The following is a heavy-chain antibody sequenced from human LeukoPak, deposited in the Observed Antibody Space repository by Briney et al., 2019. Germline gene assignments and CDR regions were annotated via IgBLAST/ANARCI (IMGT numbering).Heavy chain of an antibody. CDR1: GGSISSSSYY. CDR2: IYYSGST. J-gene: IGHJ4*02. CDR3: ARHLRLGYYFDY. V-gene: IGHV4-39*01. Sequence: PSETLSLTCTVSGGSISSSSYYWGWIRQPPGKGLEWIGSIYYSGSTYYNPSLESRVTISVDTSKNQFSLKLSSVTAADTAVYYCARHLRLGYYFDYWGQGTLVTVSS. D-gene: IGHD3-9*01.